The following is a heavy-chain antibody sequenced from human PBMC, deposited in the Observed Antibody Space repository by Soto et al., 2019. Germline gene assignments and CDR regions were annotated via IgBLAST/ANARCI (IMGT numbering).Heavy chain of an antibody. CDR2: IYYSGST. V-gene: IGHV4-59*01. D-gene: IGHD5-18*01. J-gene: IGHJ4*02. CDR3: ARNVDTALVYFDY. Sequence: SETLSLTCTVSGGSISSYYWSWIRQPPGKGLEWIGYIYYSGSTNYNPSLKSRVTISVDTSKNQFSLKLSSLTAADTAVYYCARNVDTALVYFDYRGQGSLVTVSS. CDR1: GGSISSYY.